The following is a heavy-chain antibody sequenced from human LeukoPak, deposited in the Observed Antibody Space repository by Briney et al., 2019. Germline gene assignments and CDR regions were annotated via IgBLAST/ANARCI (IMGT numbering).Heavy chain of an antibody. CDR3: ATGGLVGNYDSRLLDY. J-gene: IGHJ4*02. CDR2: IYHSGST. CDR1: GYSISSGYY. D-gene: IGHD3-22*01. Sequence: SETLSLTCTVSGYSISSGYYWGWIRQPPGKGLEWIGSIYHSGSTYYNPSLKSRVTISVDTSKNQFSLKLSSVTAADTAVYYCATGGLVGNYDSRLLDYWGQGTLVTVSS. V-gene: IGHV4-38-2*02.